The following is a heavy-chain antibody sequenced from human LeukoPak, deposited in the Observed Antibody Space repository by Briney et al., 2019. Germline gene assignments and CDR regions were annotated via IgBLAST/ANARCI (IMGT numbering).Heavy chain of an antibody. CDR3: ARDWGYTPLL. J-gene: IGHJ4*02. V-gene: IGHV3-30*14. D-gene: IGHD5-12*01. Sequence: GGSLRLSCAASGFTFSSYAMHWVRQAPGKGLEWVAVISYDGSNKYYADSVKGRFTISRDNSKNTLYLQMNSLRAEDTAVYYCARDWGYTPLLWGQGTLVTVSS. CDR1: GFTFSSYA. CDR2: ISYDGSNK.